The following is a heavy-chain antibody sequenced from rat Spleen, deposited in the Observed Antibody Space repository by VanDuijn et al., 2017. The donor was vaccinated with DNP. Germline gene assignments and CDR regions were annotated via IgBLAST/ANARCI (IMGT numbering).Heavy chain of an antibody. V-gene: IGHV5S13*01. Sequence: EVQLVESGGGLVQPGRSLKLSCAASGFTFSNYGMAWVRQAPKKGLEWVATITASSGTTYYRDSVKGRFTISTDNAKNTLYLQMDSLRSEDTATYYCTTENYSAPFDYWGQGVMVTVSS. CDR3: TTENYSAPFDY. J-gene: IGHJ2*01. CDR2: ITASSGTT. D-gene: IGHD1-1*01. CDR1: GFTFSNYG.